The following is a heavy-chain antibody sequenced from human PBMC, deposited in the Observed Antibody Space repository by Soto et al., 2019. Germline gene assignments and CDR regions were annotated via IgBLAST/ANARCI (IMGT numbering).Heavy chain of an antibody. D-gene: IGHD1-26*01. CDR1: GGTFSSYA. V-gene: IGHV1-69*13. Sequence: SVKVSGKASGGTFSSYAISWVRQAPGQGLEWMGGIIPIFGTANYAQKFQGRVTITADESTSTAYMELSSLRSEDTAVYYCARGDSVSYYLHQDSAQYYYGMDVWGQGTTVTVSS. CDR2: IIPIFGTA. CDR3: ARGDSVSYYLHQDSAQYYYGMDV. J-gene: IGHJ6*02.